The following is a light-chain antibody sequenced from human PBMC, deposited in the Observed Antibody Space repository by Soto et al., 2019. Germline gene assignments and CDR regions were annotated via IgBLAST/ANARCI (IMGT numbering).Light chain of an antibody. CDR3: QQYGSSWR. V-gene: IGKV3-20*01. Sequence: EIVLTQSPATLAVSPVERATLSCRTSQSVSSSLAWYQQKPGQAPGLLIYGASSRATGIPDRLSGSGSGTDFTLTISRLEPEDFAVYYCQQYGSSWRFGQGTKVDIK. CDR2: GAS. CDR1: QSVSSS. J-gene: IGKJ1*01.